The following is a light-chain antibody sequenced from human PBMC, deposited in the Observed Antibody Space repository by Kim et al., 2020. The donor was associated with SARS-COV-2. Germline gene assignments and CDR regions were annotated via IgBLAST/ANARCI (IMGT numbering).Light chain of an antibody. CDR2: DVS. Sequence: QSALTQPASVSGSPGQSITISCTGTSSDVGGYDSVSWYQQNPGQAPKLIIYDVSMRPSGVSNRFSGSKSGNTASLTISGLQAEDEADYYCSSYTSSSLLFGGGTQLTVL. CDR3: SSYTSSSLL. CDR1: SSDVGGYDS. J-gene: IGLJ2*01. V-gene: IGLV2-14*01.